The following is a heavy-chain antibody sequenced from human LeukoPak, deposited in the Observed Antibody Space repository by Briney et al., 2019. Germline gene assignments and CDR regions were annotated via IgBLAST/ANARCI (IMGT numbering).Heavy chain of an antibody. D-gene: IGHD6-13*01. V-gene: IGHV4-61*02. CDR3: ARTTEAHSWRTRYYDYYMDV. Sequence: PSETLSLTCTVSNGSISSGSYYWSWIRQPAGKGLEWIGRIYISGSTNYNPSLKSRVTISVDTSKNLFSLKLRSVTAADTAVYYCARTTEAHSWRTRYYDYYMDVWGKGTTVTVSS. CDR2: IYISGST. J-gene: IGHJ6*03. CDR1: NGSISSGSYY.